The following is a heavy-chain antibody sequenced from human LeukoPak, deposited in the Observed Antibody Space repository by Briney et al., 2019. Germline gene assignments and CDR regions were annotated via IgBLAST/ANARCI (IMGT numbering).Heavy chain of an antibody. D-gene: IGHD1-7*01. V-gene: IGHV4-39*07. J-gene: IGHJ4*02. CDR2: IYYSGST. CDR1: GGSISSSTYY. Sequence: SETLSLTCTVSGGSISSSTYYWGWIRQPPGKGLAWIGNIYYSGSTYHSPSLKSRVTISIDTSKNQYSLKLTSVTAADTAVYYCARVGVELHQPLDYWGRGTLVTVSS. CDR3: ARVGVELHQPLDY.